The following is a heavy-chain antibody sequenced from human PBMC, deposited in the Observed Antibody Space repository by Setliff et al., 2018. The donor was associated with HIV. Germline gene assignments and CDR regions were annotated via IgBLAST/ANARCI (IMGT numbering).Heavy chain of an antibody. Sequence: SSETLSLTCAVSGYSISGGYYWGWIRQPPGKGLEWIGSIYRSGSTYLNPSLKSRVTISVDTSKNQFSLKLSSVTAADTAVYYCARHDGTNCGGDCYLLGYFDLWGRGTLVTVS. CDR3: ARHDGTNCGGDCYLLGYFDL. D-gene: IGHD2-21*02. CDR1: GYSISGGYY. J-gene: IGHJ2*01. V-gene: IGHV4-38-2*01. CDR2: IYRSGST.